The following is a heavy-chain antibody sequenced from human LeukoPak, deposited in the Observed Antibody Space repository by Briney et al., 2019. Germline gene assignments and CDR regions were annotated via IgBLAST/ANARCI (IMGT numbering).Heavy chain of an antibody. CDR3: ATYKHQLRTVYFDY. D-gene: IGHD1-1*01. CDR2: IKEDGSEK. CDR1: GFTFSRYW. V-gene: IGHV3-7*02. Sequence: GGSLRLSCAASGFTFSRYWMSWVRQAPGKGLEYMANIKEDGSEKYYVDSVKGRFTISKDNAKNLLSLEMNGLRAEDTAVYYCATYKHQLRTVYFDYWGEGTLVAVSS. J-gene: IGHJ4*02.